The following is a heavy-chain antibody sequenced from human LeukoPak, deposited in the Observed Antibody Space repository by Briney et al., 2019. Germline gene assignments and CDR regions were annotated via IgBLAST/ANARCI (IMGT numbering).Heavy chain of an antibody. CDR3: ARGVTAARGFDY. CDR2: ISYDRSNK. V-gene: IGHV3-30-3*01. D-gene: IGHD3-10*01. CDR1: GFTFSSYA. Sequence: GGSLRLSCAASGFTFSSYAMHWVRQAPGKGLEWVAVISYDRSNKYYADSVKGRFTISRDNSKNTLYLQMNSLRAEDTAVYYCARGVTAARGFDYWGQGTLVTVSS. J-gene: IGHJ4*02.